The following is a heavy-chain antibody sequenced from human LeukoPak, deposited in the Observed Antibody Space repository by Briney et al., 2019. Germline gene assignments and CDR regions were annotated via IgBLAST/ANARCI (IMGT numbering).Heavy chain of an antibody. Sequence: PGGSLRLSCPASGFTFSSYGMHWVRQAPGKGLEWVAAISYDGSNKYYADSVKGRFTISRDNSKNTLYLQMNSLRAEDTAVYYCAPGEYDETSYFDYWGQGTLVTVSS. CDR3: APGEYDETSYFDY. V-gene: IGHV3-30*03. CDR2: ISYDGSNK. D-gene: IGHD3-16*01. CDR1: GFTFSSYG. J-gene: IGHJ4*02.